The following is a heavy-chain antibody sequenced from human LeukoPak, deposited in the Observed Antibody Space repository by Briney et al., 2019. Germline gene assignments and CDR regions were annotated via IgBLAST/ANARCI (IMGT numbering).Heavy chain of an antibody. D-gene: IGHD3-3*01. V-gene: IGHV3-30*03. J-gene: IGHJ4*02. CDR2: ISYDGGNK. CDR3: AGDLPDVLEWALFDY. Sequence: PGGSLRLSCAASGFTFSSYGMHWVRQAPGKGLEWVAVISYDGGNKYYADSVKGRFTISRDNSKNTLYLQMNSLRAEDTAVYYCAGDLPDVLEWALFDYWGQGTLVTVSS. CDR1: GFTFSSYG.